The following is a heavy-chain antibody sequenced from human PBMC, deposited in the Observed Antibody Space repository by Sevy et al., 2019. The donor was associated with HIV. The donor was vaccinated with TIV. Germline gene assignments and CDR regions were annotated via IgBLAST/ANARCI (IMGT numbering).Heavy chain of an antibody. CDR3: ARDGGYSIKWYPLY. V-gene: IGHV3-30-3*01. Sequence: GGSLRLSCAASGFAFSSHAMHWVRQAPGKGLEWVAVISYEGTETFYAASVEGRFTISRDNSKNMLSLQIYSLRPEDTAVYYCARDGGYSIKWYPLYWGHGTLVTVSS. CDR2: ISYEGTET. D-gene: IGHD6-13*01. J-gene: IGHJ4*01. CDR1: GFAFSSHA.